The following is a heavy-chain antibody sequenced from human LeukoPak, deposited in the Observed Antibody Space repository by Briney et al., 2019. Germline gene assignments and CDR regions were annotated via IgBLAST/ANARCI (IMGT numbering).Heavy chain of an antibody. Sequence: SETLSLTCTVSGASIISGNYFWGRVRQAPGKRLEWIGSWHHSGITDYNPSVRSRVTISADTSKNQFSLKLTSVTAANSGLYFCARQYEYWGQGTLVTVSS. CDR3: ARQYEY. V-gene: IGHV4-39*01. J-gene: IGHJ4*02. CDR2: WHHSGIT. CDR1: GASIISGNYF.